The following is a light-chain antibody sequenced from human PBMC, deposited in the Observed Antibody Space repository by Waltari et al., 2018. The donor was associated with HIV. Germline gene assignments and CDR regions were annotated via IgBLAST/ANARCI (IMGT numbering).Light chain of an antibody. Sequence: SYELTQPLSVSVALGQTARITCGGNNIGSKNVHWYQQKPGQAPVLVIYRDSNRPSGIPGRFSGSNSGNTATLTISRAQAGDEAYYYCQVWDSITLFGGGTKLTVL. CDR2: RDS. J-gene: IGLJ2*01. CDR3: QVWDSITL. CDR1: NIGSKN. V-gene: IGLV3-9*01.